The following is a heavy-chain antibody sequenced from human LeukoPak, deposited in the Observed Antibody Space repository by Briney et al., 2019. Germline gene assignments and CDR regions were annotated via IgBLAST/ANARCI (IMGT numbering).Heavy chain of an antibody. Sequence: ASVKVSCKASGYTFTSYGISWVRQAPGQGLEWMGWISAYNGNTNYAQKLQGRVIMTTDTSTSTAYMELRSLRSDDTAVYYCARLCSSTSCYPAFDPWGQGTLVTVSS. CDR3: ARLCSSTSCYPAFDP. D-gene: IGHD2-2*01. V-gene: IGHV1-18*01. J-gene: IGHJ5*02. CDR2: ISAYNGNT. CDR1: GYTFTSYG.